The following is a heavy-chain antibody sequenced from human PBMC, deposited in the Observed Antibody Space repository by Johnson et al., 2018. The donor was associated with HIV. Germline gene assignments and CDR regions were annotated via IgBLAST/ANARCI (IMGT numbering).Heavy chain of an antibody. D-gene: IGHD3-22*01. Sequence: QMQLVESGGGLVKPGGSLRLSCAAFGFTFSTYGIHWVRQAPGKGLEWVAFIRSDGTNKYYADSVPGRFTISRDSSKNTLYLQMNSLRAEDTAVYYCAKGCRWLLERTYAFDMWGQGTMVTVSS. V-gene: IGHV3-30*02. CDR1: GFTFSTYG. J-gene: IGHJ3*02. CDR2: IRSDGTNK. CDR3: AKGCRWLLERTYAFDM.